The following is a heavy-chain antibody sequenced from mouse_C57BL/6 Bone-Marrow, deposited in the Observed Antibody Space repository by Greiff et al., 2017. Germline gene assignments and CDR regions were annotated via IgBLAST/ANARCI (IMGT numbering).Heavy chain of an antibody. CDR2: SRNKANDYTT. J-gene: IGHJ4*01. V-gene: IGHV7-1*01. CDR1: GFTFSDFY. Sequence: EVQLVESGGGLVQSGRSLRLSCATSGFTFSDFYMEWVRQAPGKGLEWIAASRNKANDYTTEYSASVKGRFIVSRDTSQSILYLQMNALRAEDTAIYYCARDAGYNAMDYWGQGTSVTVSS. CDR3: ARDAGYNAMDY.